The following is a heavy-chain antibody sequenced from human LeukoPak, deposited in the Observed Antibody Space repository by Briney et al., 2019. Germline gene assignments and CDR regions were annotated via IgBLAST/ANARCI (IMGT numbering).Heavy chain of an antibody. D-gene: IGHD4-17*01. CDR3: ARDRDYGAPDY. CDR2: IIGEGTGTST. V-gene: IGHV3-74*01. J-gene: IGHJ4*02. Sequence: PGGPLTLPCAVSGFTFSIYRKHWVRHAQGKGLVCVSRIIGEGTGTSTSYADSVKGRFTISRDNAKNPLYLHMNTLRAEDTAVYYCARDRDYGAPDYWGQGTLVTVSS. CDR1: GFTFSIYR.